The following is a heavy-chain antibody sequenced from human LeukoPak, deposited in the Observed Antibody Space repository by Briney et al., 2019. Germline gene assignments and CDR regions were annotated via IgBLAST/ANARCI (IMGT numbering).Heavy chain of an antibody. CDR1: GGSISSGSYY. V-gene: IGHV4-39*07. Sequence: SETLSLTCTVSGGSISSGSYYWGWIRQPPGKGLEWIGSINYSGSSYYHPSLKSRVTISVDTSKNQFSLKLSSVTAADTAVYYCARGEGIVGATFHYWGQGTLVTVSS. CDR3: ARGEGIVGATFHY. D-gene: IGHD1-26*01. CDR2: INYSGSS. J-gene: IGHJ4*02.